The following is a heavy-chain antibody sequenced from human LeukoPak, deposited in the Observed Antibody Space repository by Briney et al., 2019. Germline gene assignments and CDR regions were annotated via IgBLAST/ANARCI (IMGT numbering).Heavy chain of an antibody. Sequence: PGGSLRLSCAASGFTFSSYAMSWVRQAPGKGLEWVSAISGSGGSTYYADSVKGRFTISRDNSKNTLYLQMNSLRAEDTAVYYCAKSARYCSSTSCSPGGDYWGQGTLVTVSP. J-gene: IGHJ4*02. CDR1: GFTFSSYA. CDR3: AKSARYCSSTSCSPGGDY. V-gene: IGHV3-23*01. D-gene: IGHD2-2*01. CDR2: ISGSGGST.